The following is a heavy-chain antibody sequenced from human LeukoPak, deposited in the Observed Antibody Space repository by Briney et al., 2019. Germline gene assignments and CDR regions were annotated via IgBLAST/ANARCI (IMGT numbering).Heavy chain of an antibody. CDR3: AKYPSEYSSSYGMDV. Sequence: PSETLSRTCSVSGGSISSYYWSWVRQPPGKGLEWIGYIYDSGRTNYNPSLKSRATISVDTSKNQVSLKVSSVTVADTAVYFCAKYPSEYSSSYGMDVWGQGTTVTVSS. D-gene: IGHD6-6*01. J-gene: IGHJ6*02. CDR2: IYDSGRT. V-gene: IGHV4-59*01. CDR1: GGSISSYY.